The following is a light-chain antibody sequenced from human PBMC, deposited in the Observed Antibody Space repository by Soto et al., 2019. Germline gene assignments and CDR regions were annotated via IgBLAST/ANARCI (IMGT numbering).Light chain of an antibody. CDR1: QSVTSNY. CDR3: QHYDTSPPLT. J-gene: IGKJ4*01. CDR2: GAS. Sequence: EIVLTQSPGTLSLSPGDRATLSCRASQSVTSNYLAWYQQKPGQAPRLLLYGASRRAIGIPDRFSGSGSGTDFTLTSSRLEPEDFAVYYCQHYDTSPPLTFGGGTKVEIK. V-gene: IGKV3-20*01.